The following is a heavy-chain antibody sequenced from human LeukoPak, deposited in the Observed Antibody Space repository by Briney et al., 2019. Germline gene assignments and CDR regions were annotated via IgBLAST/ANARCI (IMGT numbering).Heavy chain of an antibody. CDR2: IIPNLGTT. CDR3: ATTNDGGGYQWGDFFDF. CDR1: GGTSNSHA. Sequence: ASVKVSCKASGGTSNSHAISWVRQAPGQGLEWMGRIIPNLGTTNRAQNFQDRVTLTADKSTNTTYMELTSLTSDDTAVYYCATTNDGGGYQWGDFFDFWGQGTLVTVSS. V-gene: IGHV1-69*04. D-gene: IGHD3-22*01. J-gene: IGHJ4*02.